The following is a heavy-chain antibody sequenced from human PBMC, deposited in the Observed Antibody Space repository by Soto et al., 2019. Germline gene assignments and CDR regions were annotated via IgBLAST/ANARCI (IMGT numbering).Heavy chain of an antibody. D-gene: IGHD1-1*01. CDR1: GFTFSDHY. CDR2: SSNSGSFT. CDR3: VRSGDNYNLLDY. J-gene: IGHJ4*02. Sequence: VGSLRLSCAASGFTFSDHYMSWIRQAPGKGLEWIGYSSNSGSFTRYADSVKGRFSISRDNAKNSLYLQINSLRGDDTAIYYCVRSGDNYNLLDYWGQGTPVTVSS. V-gene: IGHV3-11*06.